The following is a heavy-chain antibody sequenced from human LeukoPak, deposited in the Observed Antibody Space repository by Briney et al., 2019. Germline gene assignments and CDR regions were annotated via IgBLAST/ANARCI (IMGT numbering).Heavy chain of an antibody. J-gene: IGHJ4*02. Sequence: GASVKVSCKASGCTFTSYGISWVRQAPGQGLEWMGWISGYSGNTNYVQKFQGRVTMATDTSTSTVYMELRSLRSDDTAVYYSARDIAMVVHQEWGQGTLVTVSS. V-gene: IGHV1-18*01. CDR3: ARDIAMVVHQE. CDR2: ISGYSGNT. D-gene: IGHD2-2*01. CDR1: GCTFTSYG.